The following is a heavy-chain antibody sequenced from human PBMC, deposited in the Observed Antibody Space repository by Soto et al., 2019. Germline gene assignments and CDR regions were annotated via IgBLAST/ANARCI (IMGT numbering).Heavy chain of an antibody. CDR1: GFTFSSYG. CDR3: AKDWGYCSGGSCYSHYYYGMDV. CDR2: ISYDGSNK. J-gene: IGHJ6*02. V-gene: IGHV3-30*18. D-gene: IGHD2-15*01. Sequence: PGGSLRLSCAASGFTFSSYGMHWVRQAPGKGLEWVAVISYDGSNKYYADSVKGRFTISRDNSKNTLYLQMNSLRAEDTAVYYCAKDWGYCSGGSCYSHYYYGMDVWGQGTTVTVSS.